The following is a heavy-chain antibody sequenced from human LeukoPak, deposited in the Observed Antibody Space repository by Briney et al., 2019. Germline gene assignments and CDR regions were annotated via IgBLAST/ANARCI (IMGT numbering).Heavy chain of an antibody. CDR1: GYTFANYA. Sequence: ASVKVSCKASGYTFANYAMHWVRQDPGQRLEWMGWINAGNGNTKHSQKLQGRVTIARDTSASTAYMELSSLRSEDTAVYYCARATYDYDTSGHYSTSGTCFDYWGQGTLVTVSS. J-gene: IGHJ4*02. V-gene: IGHV1-3*01. CDR2: INAGNGNT. D-gene: IGHD3-22*01. CDR3: ARATYDYDTSGHYSTSGTCFDY.